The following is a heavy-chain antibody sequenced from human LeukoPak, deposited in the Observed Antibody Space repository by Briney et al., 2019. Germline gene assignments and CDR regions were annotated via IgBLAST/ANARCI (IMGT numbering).Heavy chain of an antibody. CDR2: IKQDGSEK. CDR1: GFTFSSYW. CDR3: ARGSYGDYDLFDY. Sequence: GGSLRLSCAASGFTFSSYWMSWARQAPGKGLEWVANIKQDGSEKYYVDSVKGRFTISRDNAKNSLYLQMNSLRAEDAAVYYCARGSYGDYDLFDYWGQGTLVTVSS. J-gene: IGHJ4*02. D-gene: IGHD4-17*01. V-gene: IGHV3-7*03.